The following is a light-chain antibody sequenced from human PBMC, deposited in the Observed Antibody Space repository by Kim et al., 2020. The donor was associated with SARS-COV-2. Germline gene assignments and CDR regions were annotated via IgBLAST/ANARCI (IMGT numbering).Light chain of an antibody. V-gene: IGLV3-19*01. CDR1: SLRSYY. Sequence: VALGQTVRITGQGDSLRSYYATWYQHKPGQAPILVIYGKNNRPSGIPDRFSGSSSGNTASLTITGTQAGDEADYYCNSRDSNDNVVFGGGTQLTVL. J-gene: IGLJ2*01. CDR3: NSRDSNDNVV. CDR2: GKN.